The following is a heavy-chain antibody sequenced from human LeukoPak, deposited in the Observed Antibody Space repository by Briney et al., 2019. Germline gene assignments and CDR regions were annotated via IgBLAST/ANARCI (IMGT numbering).Heavy chain of an antibody. CDR2: ISAYNGNT. V-gene: IGHV1-18*01. CDR1: GYNFTTYG. D-gene: IGHD6-13*01. Sequence: ASVKVSCKASGYNFTTYGMGWVRQAPGQGVERMGWISAYNGNTKYAGKLQGRVTITADKSTSTAYMELSSLRSEDTAVYYCARSTIAAAPAYNYYGLDVWGQGTTVTVSS. J-gene: IGHJ6*02. CDR3: ARSTIAAAPAYNYYGLDV.